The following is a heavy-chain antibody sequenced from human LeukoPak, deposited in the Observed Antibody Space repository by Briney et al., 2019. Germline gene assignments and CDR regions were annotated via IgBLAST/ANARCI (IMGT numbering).Heavy chain of an antibody. CDR2: INHSGST. V-gene: IGHV4-34*01. Sequence: SETLSLTCAVSGVSFSGYYWSWVRQPPGKGLEWIGEINHSGSTNYNPSPKSRVTISVDTSKNQFYLKLSSVSAANTAVYYCARGLRITMCGVVPQGWFDPWGQGTLVTVSS. CDR3: ARGLRITMCGVVPQGWFDP. D-gene: IGHD3-3*01. CDR1: GVSFSGYY. J-gene: IGHJ5*02.